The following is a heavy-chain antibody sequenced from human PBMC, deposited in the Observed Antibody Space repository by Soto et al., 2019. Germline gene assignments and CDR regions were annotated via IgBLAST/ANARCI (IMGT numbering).Heavy chain of an antibody. CDR2: MNPNSGNT. CDR3: ARGSAXGYCISTSCYDYYYYCMDV. J-gene: IGHJ6*02. Sequence: ASVKVSCKASGYTFTSYDINWVRQATGQGLEWMGWMNPNSGNTGYAQKFQGRVTMTRNTSISTAYMELSSLRSEDTAVYYCARGSAXGYCISTSCYDYYYYCMDVWGQGTTVTVSS. CDR1: GYTFTSYD. V-gene: IGHV1-8*01. D-gene: IGHD2-2*01.